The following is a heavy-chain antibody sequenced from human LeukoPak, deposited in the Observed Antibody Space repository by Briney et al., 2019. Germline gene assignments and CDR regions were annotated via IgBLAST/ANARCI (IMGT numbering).Heavy chain of an antibody. V-gene: IGHV3-33*01. Sequence: PGGSLRLSCAASGFTFSGYGMHGVRQAPGKGLEWVAVIWYDGSNKYYADSVKGRFTISRDNSKNTLYLQMNSRKAEDTAVYYCARPPMVRGVIITGDDVFDIWGQGTMVTVSS. CDR2: IWYDGSNK. CDR1: GFTFSGYG. D-gene: IGHD3-10*01. CDR3: ARPPMVRGVIITGDDVFDI. J-gene: IGHJ3*02.